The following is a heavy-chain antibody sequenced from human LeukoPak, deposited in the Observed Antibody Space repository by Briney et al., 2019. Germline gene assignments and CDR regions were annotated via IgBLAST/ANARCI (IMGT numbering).Heavy chain of an antibody. CDR2: ISGSGGST. V-gene: IGHV3-23*01. Sequence: GVSLRLSCAASGFTFSSYVMSWVRQAPGKGLEWVSAISGSGGSTYYADSVKGRFTVSRDNSKNTLYLQMNSLRAEDTAVYYCAKDAKYVFFDYWGQGTLVTVSS. D-gene: IGHD4/OR15-4a*01. J-gene: IGHJ4*02. CDR3: AKDAKYVFFDY. CDR1: GFTFSSYV.